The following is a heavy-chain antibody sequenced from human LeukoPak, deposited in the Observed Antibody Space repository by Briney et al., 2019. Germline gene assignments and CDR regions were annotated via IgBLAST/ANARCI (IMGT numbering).Heavy chain of an antibody. CDR2: ISAYNGNT. V-gene: IGHV1-18*01. D-gene: IGHD1-26*01. CDR1: GYTFTSYG. CDR3: ARAVWELLPSWFDP. J-gene: IGHJ5*02. Sequence: APVKVSRKASGYTFTSYGISWVRQAPGQGREWMGWISAYNGNTNYAQKLQGRVTMTTDTSTSTAYMELRSLRSDDTAVYYCARAVWELLPSWFDPWGQGTLVTVSS.